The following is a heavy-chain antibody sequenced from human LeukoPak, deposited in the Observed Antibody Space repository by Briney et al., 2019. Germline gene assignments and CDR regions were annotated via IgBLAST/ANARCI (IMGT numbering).Heavy chain of an antibody. CDR1: GDSISSGDYY. Sequence: SETLSLTCTVSGDSISSGDYYWSWIRQPAGKGLEWIGRISSSGSTNYNPSLKSRVTISVDTSRNQFSLKLGSVTAADTAVYFCARGPYSYDSSGAFDIWGQGTMVTVSS. CDR3: ARGPYSYDSSGAFDI. J-gene: IGHJ3*02. V-gene: IGHV4-61*02. D-gene: IGHD3-22*01. CDR2: ISSSGST.